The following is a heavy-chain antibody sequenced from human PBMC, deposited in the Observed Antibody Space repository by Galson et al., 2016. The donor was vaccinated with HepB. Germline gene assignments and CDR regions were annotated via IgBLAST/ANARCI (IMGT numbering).Heavy chain of an antibody. CDR3: ARDSGSPNWFDP. V-gene: IGHV1-2*02. Sequence: SVKVSCKASGYTFSDYFLHWVRQAPGQGLEWMGWVNPISGGTDLPQKFQGRVTITRDTSASTAYLELSSLRSEDTALHYCARDSGSPNWFDPWGQGPLVTVSS. D-gene: IGHD1-26*01. J-gene: IGHJ5*02. CDR2: VNPISGGT. CDR1: GYTFSDYF.